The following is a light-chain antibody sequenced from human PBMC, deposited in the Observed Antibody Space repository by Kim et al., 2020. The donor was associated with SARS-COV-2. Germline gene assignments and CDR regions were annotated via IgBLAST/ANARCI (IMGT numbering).Light chain of an antibody. CDR3: QQYGSSPR. CDR1: QSVTSNY. CDR2: GAY. J-gene: IGKJ4*01. V-gene: IGKV3-20*01. Sequence: LSPGERATLTCRASQSVTSNYLAWYQQKPGQTPRLLIYGAYSRATGIPDRCSGSGSGTDFTLTISRLEPEDFAVYYCQQYGSSPRFGGGTKVDIK.